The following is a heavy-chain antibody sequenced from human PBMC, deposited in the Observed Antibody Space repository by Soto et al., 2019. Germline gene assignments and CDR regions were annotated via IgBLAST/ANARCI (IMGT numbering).Heavy chain of an antibody. V-gene: IGHV1-69*01. CDR3: ARHQYCDGRTCYSHHYYGMDV. D-gene: IGHD2-15*01. CDR1: GGTFNNHA. J-gene: IGHJ6*02. CDR2: IIPIFGTS. Sequence: QVQLVQSGAEVKKPGSSVKVSCKASGGTFNNHAINWVRQAPGQGLEWMGGIIPIFGTSNYAQKFQGRVTITADESTRTAYMELSSLRSEETAVYYCARHQYCDGRTCYSHHYYGMDVWGRGTTVIVSS.